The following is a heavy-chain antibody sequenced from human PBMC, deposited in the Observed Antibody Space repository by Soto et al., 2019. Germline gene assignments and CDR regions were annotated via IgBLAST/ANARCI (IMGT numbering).Heavy chain of an antibody. CDR2: IYYSGST. Sequence: QLQLQESGPGLVKPSETLSLTCTVSGGSISSSSYYWGWIRQPPGKGLEWIGSIYYSGSTYYNPSLKSRVTISVDTSKNPFSRKLSSVTAADTSVYYCARQWDCSSTSCSFDYWGQGTLVTVSS. CDR1: GGSISSSSYY. J-gene: IGHJ4*02. V-gene: IGHV4-39*01. D-gene: IGHD2-2*01. CDR3: ARQWDCSSTSCSFDY.